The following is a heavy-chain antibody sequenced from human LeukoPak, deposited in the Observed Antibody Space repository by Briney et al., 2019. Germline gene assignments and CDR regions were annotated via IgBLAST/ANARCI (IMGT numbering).Heavy chain of an antibody. CDR2: IYPGDSNT. Sequence: GESLKFSWQCTGYSSSSIWIAWVRQIPGKGLEWMGIIYPGDSNTRYSPSFQDQVTNAADKSISTAYLQWSSLKASDTAIYYCARTYYYDSSAYFDWFDPWGQGTLVTVSS. D-gene: IGHD3-22*01. CDR3: ARTYYYDSSAYFDWFDP. V-gene: IGHV5-51*01. J-gene: IGHJ5*02. CDR1: GYSSSSIW.